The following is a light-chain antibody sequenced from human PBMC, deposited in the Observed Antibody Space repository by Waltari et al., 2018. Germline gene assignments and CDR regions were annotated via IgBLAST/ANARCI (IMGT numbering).Light chain of an antibody. Sequence: SSELSQDPTVSVVLGQAVNITCQGDRLRRYFVSWYQQKPGQAPVLVSYGHNKRPSGIPDRFSGSRSGNTASLTIAGAEAADEADYYCYSRNSDDFTYVFGTGTKLTVL. V-gene: IGLV3-19*01. J-gene: IGLJ1*01. CDR1: RLRRYF. CDR2: GHN. CDR3: YSRNSDDFTYV.